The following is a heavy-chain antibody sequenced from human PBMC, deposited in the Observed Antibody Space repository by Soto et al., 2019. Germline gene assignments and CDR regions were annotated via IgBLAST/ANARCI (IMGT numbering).Heavy chain of an antibody. CDR3: ARQGFGPLHGLVDV. D-gene: IGHD3-10*01. CDR2: VHHSWGS. CDR1: GGSISSYY. J-gene: IGHJ6*02. Sequence: QVQLQESGPGLVKPSETLSLSCTVSGGSISSYYWSWFRQSQGKRMEWIGYVHHSWGSSYNPSLQSRVAVSLDTAKSQFSLKVTSVTATDTAVYYCARQGFGPLHGLVDVWGQGTTVTVSS. V-gene: IGHV4-59*08.